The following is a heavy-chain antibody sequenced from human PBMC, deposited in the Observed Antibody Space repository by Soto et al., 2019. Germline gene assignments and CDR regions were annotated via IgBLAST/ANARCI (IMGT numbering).Heavy chain of an antibody. D-gene: IGHD6-25*01. Sequence: EVPLLESGGALVQPGGSPRLSCAASGFTFSSYVMNWVRQAPGKGLEWVSSLSDSVARIYYADSVKGRFTISRDNSKNTLYRQMNSLRAEDTAVYYCAKSMGRLNFDYWGQGTLVTVSS. CDR2: LSDSVARI. J-gene: IGHJ4*02. V-gene: IGHV3-23*01. CDR1: GFTFSSYV. CDR3: AKSMGRLNFDY.